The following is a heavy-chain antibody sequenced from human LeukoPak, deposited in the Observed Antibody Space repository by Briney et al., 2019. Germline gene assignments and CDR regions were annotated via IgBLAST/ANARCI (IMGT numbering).Heavy chain of an antibody. CDR1: GFTFSSYA. V-gene: IGHV3-23*01. D-gene: IGHD3-3*01. CDR3: AKDGRITIFGMVRPHYYYGMDV. Sequence: PGGSLRLSRAASGFTFSSYAMSWVRQAPGKGLEWVSTISRSGGSTYYVDSVKGRFTISRDNSKNTLYLQMNSLRAEDTAVYYCAKDGRITIFGMVRPHYYYGMDVWGQGTTVTVSS. CDR2: ISRSGGST. J-gene: IGHJ6*02.